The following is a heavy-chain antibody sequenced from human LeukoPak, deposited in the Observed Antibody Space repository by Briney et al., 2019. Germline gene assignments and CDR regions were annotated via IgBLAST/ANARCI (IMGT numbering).Heavy chain of an antibody. D-gene: IGHD3-10*01. V-gene: IGHV3-48*02. CDR2: ISTGSTTI. Sequence: GGSLRLSCAASGFTFRSYSMSWVRQAPGKGLEWVSYISTGSTTIYYADSVKGRFTISRDNAKNSLYLQLNSLRDEDTAVYYCAREVGSGSAFDYWGQGTLVTVSS. CDR3: AREVGSGSAFDY. J-gene: IGHJ4*02. CDR1: GFTFRSYS.